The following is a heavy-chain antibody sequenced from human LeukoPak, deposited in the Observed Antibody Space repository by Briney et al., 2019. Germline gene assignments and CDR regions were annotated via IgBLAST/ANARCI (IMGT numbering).Heavy chain of an antibody. Sequence: PSETLSLTCTVSGGSISSGDYYWSWIRQPPGKGLEWIGYIYYSGSTYYNPSLKSRVTISVDTSKNQFSLKLSSVTAADTAVNYCARESVVVPAAIPRSRVRWGEDPPDHNWFDPWGQGTLVTVSS. CDR2: IYYSGST. V-gene: IGHV4-30-4*08. CDR3: ARESVVVPAAIPRSRVRWGEDPPDHNWFDP. D-gene: IGHD2-2*02. CDR1: GGSISSGDYY. J-gene: IGHJ5*02.